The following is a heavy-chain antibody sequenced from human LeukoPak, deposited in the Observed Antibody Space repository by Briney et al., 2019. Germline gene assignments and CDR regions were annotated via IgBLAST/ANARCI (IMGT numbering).Heavy chain of an antibody. V-gene: IGHV3-23*01. D-gene: IGHD5-18*01. CDR1: GFTFSSYW. Sequence: GGSLRLSCVASGFTFSSYWMTWVRQAPGKGLEWVSTTTGSGGSTNYADSVKGRFTISRDNSKNTMFPRMNSLRAEDTAVYYCAKARYSYGDFWYFDLWGRGTLVTVSS. CDR3: AKARYSYGDFWYFDL. CDR2: TTGSGGST. J-gene: IGHJ2*01.